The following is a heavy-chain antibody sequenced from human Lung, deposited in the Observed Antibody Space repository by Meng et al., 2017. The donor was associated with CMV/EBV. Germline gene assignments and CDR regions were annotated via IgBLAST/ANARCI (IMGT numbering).Heavy chain of an antibody. D-gene: IGHD2-15*01. Sequence: SETLSLTCAVYGGSFSGYYWSWIRQPPGKGLEWIGEINHSGSTNYNPSLKSRVTISVDTSKNQFSLKLSSVTAADTAVYYCARMVVAPLVFDDWGQGTLVTVSS. CDR3: ARMVVAPLVFDD. J-gene: IGHJ4*02. V-gene: IGHV4-34*01. CDR2: INHSGST. CDR1: GGSFSGYY.